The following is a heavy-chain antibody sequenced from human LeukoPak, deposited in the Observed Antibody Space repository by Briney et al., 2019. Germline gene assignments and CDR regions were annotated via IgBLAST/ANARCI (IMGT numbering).Heavy chain of an antibody. Sequence: PSQTLSLTCTVSGGSISSGDYYWSWIRQPPGKGLEWIGYIYYSGSTNYNPSLKSRVTISVDTSKNQSSLKLSSVTAADTAVYYCARVDSSGYFDYWGQGTLVTVSS. J-gene: IGHJ4*02. CDR1: GGSISSGDYY. CDR2: IYYSGST. D-gene: IGHD3-22*01. V-gene: IGHV4-61*08. CDR3: ARVDSSGYFDY.